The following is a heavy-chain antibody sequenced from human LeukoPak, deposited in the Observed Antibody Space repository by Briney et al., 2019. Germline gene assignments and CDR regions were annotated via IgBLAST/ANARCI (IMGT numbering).Heavy chain of an antibody. CDR2: IYHSGST. CDR3: ASSPGIAAAGVDY. V-gene: IGHV4-4*02. J-gene: IGHJ4*02. Sequence: SGTLSLTCAVSGGSISSSNWWSWVRQPPGKGLEWIGEIYHSGSTNYNPSLKSRVTISVDKSKNQFSLKLSYVTAADTAVYYCASSPGIAAAGVDYWGQGTLVTVSS. CDR1: GGSISSSNW. D-gene: IGHD6-13*01.